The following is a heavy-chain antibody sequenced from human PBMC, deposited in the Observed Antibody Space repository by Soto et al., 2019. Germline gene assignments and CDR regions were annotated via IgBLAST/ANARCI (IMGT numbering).Heavy chain of an antibody. CDR3: ARAGKYYYGSGSPYYYGMDV. D-gene: IGHD3-10*01. J-gene: IGHJ6*02. CDR2: ISGYNGNT. V-gene: IGHV1-18*04. Sequence: QVQLVQSGAEVKKPGASVKVSCKASGYTFTSYGVSWVRQAPGQGLEWMGGISGYNGNTNYAQKLQGRVTMTTDTSTSTAYMELRSLRSDDTAVYDCARAGKYYYGSGSPYYYGMDVWGQGITVTASS. CDR1: GYTFTSYG.